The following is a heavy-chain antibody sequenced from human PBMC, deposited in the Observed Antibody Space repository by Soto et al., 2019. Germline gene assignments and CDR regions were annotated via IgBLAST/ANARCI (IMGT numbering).Heavy chain of an antibody. CDR2: IDPSDSYT. CDR3: ARHITMIVVAGAFDI. CDR1: GYSFTSYW. J-gene: IGHJ3*02. V-gene: IGHV5-10-1*01. D-gene: IGHD3-22*01. Sequence: GESLKISCKGSGYSFTSYWISWVRQMPGKGLEWMGRIDPSDSYTNYSPSFQGHVTISADKSISTAYLQWSSLKASDTAVYYCARHITMIVVAGAFDIWGQGTMLT.